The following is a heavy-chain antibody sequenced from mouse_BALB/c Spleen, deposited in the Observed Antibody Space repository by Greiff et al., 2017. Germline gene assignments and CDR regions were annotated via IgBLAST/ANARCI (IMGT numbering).Heavy chain of an antibody. CDR1: GFTFSDYG. D-gene: IGHD2-1*01. CDR3: SMERGNYDIDY. CDR2: VSNFAYSI. J-gene: IGHJ2*01. Sequence: EVQVVESGGGLVQPGGSRKLSCAASGFTFSDYGMAWVRQAPGKGLEWVAFVSNFAYSIYYADTVTGRFTISRANAKNTLYLEMSSLRSEDTAMYYCSMERGNYDIDYWGQGTTLTVSS. V-gene: IGHV5-15*02.